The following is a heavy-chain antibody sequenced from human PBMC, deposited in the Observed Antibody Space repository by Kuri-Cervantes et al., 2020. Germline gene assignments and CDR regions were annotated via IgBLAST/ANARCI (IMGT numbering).Heavy chain of an antibody. CDR3: ARPDYDSSGYYYSRGAFDI. V-gene: IGHV4-4*02. Sequence: GSLRLSCAVSGGSISSSNWWSWVRQPPGKGLEWIGEIYHSGSTNYNPSLKSRVTISVDKAKNQSSLKLSSVSAADTAVYYCARPDYDSSGYYYSRGAFDIWGQGTIVTVSS. CDR1: GGSISSSNW. CDR2: IYHSGST. J-gene: IGHJ3*02. D-gene: IGHD3-22*01.